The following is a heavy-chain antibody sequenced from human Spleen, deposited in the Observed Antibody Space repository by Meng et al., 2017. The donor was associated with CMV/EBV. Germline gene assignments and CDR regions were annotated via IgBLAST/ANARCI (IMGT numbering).Heavy chain of an antibody. J-gene: IGHJ4*02. CDR1: GGSFSGYY. CDR3: ARRAGLAYKYYFDY. V-gene: IGHV4-34*01. CDR2: INHSGVT. Sequence: VDGGSFSGYYWNWIRQPPGKGLEWIGEINHSGVTNYNPSLTRRVTVSIDTSKNQFSLRLTSATAADTAVYYCARRAGLAYKYYFDYWGQGTLVTVSS. D-gene: IGHD2-21*01.